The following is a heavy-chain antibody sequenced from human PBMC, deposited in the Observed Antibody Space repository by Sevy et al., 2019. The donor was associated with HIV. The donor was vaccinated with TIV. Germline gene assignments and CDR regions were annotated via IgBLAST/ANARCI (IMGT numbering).Heavy chain of an antibody. Sequence: ASVKVSCKVSGYTLTELSMHWVRQAPGKGLEWMGGFDPEDGETIYGQKFQGRVTMTEDTSTDTAYMELSSLRSEDTAVYYCATEAPWGSYRITFDYWGQGTLVTVSS. D-gene: IGHD3-16*02. CDR2: FDPEDGET. V-gene: IGHV1-24*01. CDR3: ATEAPWGSYRITFDY. J-gene: IGHJ4*02. CDR1: GYTLTELS.